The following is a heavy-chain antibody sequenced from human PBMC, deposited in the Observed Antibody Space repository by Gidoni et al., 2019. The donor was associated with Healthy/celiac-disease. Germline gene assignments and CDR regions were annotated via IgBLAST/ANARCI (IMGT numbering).Heavy chain of an antibody. CDR3: ARDHHFGYSYAPNVDYYYGMDV. CDR1: GGTFSSYA. Sequence: GKKPGSSVKVSCKASGGTFSSYAISWVRQAPGQGLEWMGGIIPIFGTANYAQKFQGRVTITADESTSTAYMELSSLRSEDTAVYYCARDHHFGYSYAPNVDYYYGMDVWGQGTTVTVSS. V-gene: IGHV1-69*01. D-gene: IGHD5-18*01. J-gene: IGHJ6*02. CDR2: IIPIFGTA.